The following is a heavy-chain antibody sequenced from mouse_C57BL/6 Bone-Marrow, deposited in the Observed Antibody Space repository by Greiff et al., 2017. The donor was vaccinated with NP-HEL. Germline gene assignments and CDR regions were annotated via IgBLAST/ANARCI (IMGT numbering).Heavy chain of an antibody. CDR1: GYSITSGYD. Sequence: EVKLQESGPGMVKPSQSLSLTCTVTGYSITSGYDWHWIRHFPGNKLEWMGYISYSGSTSYNPSLKSRISITHDTSKNHFFLKLNSVTTEDTATYYCARGGLRGAWFAYWGQGTLVTVSA. CDR3: ARGGLRGAWFAY. J-gene: IGHJ3*01. CDR2: ISYSGST. D-gene: IGHD2-4*01. V-gene: IGHV3-1*01.